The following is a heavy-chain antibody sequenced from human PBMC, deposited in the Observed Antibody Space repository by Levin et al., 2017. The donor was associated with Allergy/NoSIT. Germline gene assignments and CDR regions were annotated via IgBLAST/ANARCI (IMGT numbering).Heavy chain of an antibody. D-gene: IGHD3-3*01. CDR2: IYHSGST. Sequence: PSETLSLTCAVSGGSISSGGYSWSWIRQPPGKGLEWIGYIYHSGSTYYNPSLKSRVTISVDRSKNQFSLKLSSVTAADTAVYYCARVRGVFGVGPAGINWFDPWGQGTLVTVSS. J-gene: IGHJ5*02. CDR3: ARVRGVFGVGPAGINWFDP. V-gene: IGHV4-30-2*01. CDR1: GGSISSGGYS.